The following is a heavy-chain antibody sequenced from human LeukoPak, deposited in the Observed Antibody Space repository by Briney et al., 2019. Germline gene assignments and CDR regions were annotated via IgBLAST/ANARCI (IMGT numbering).Heavy chain of an antibody. Sequence: GGSLRLSCAASGFTFSSYGMHGVRQAPGKGLEWVAVIWYDGSNKYYADSVKGRFTISRDNSKNTLYLQMNSLRAEDTAVYYCAREGGVAVAGAFDYWGQGTLVTVSS. CDR3: AREGGVAVAGAFDY. CDR2: IWYDGSNK. CDR1: GFTFSSYG. J-gene: IGHJ4*02. V-gene: IGHV3-33*01. D-gene: IGHD6-19*01.